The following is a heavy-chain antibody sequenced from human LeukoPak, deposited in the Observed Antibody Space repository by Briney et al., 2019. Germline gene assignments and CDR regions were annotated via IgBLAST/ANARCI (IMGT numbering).Heavy chain of an antibody. CDR3: AREIAVAGANWFDP. D-gene: IGHD6-19*01. CDR1: GFTFDDYV. V-gene: IGHV3-20*01. Sequence: VGSLRLSCAASGFTFDDYVMSWVRQAPGKGLKCVSGINWNGGSKGYADSVKGRFTICRENAKNSLYLQMKSLRAEDTALYHCAREIAVAGANWFDPWGQGTLVTVSS. CDR2: INWNGGSK. J-gene: IGHJ5*02.